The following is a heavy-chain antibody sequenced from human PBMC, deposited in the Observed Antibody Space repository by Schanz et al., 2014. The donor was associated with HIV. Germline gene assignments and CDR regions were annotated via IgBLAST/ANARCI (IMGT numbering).Heavy chain of an antibody. CDR2: IVSSGGDT. Sequence: VQLVESGGGVVQPGRSLRLSCAASGFTFSSYSMNWVRQAPGKGLEWVSAIVSSGGDTYYADFVEGRFTISRDNSKNTLYLQMHSLRAEDTAVYYCTKEVPPDVWGQGTTVTVSS. D-gene: IGHD1-1*01. CDR1: GFTFSSYS. CDR3: TKEVPPDV. V-gene: IGHV3-23*04. J-gene: IGHJ6*02.